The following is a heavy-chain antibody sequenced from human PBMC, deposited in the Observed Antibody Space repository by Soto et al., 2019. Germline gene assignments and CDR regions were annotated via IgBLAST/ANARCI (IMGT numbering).Heavy chain of an antibody. J-gene: IGHJ5*02. V-gene: IGHV1-18*01. D-gene: IGHD5-12*01. Sequence: ASVKVSCKASGYTFTSYAISWVRQDPGQGLEWMGWISAYNGNTNYAQKLQGRVTMTTDTSTSTAYMELRSLRSDDTAVYYCARGISSGYVDRWFDPWGQGTLVTVSS. CDR2: ISAYNGNT. CDR1: GYTFTSYA. CDR3: ARGISSGYVDRWFDP.